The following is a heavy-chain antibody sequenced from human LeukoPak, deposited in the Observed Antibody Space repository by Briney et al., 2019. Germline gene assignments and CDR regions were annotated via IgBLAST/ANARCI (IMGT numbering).Heavy chain of an antibody. V-gene: IGHV3-23*01. J-gene: IGHJ4*02. CDR2: ISTSGGNT. Sequence: PGGSLRLSCAASGFTFSTYAMSWVRQAPGKGLEWVSGISTSGGNTYYADSVKGRFTISRDDPHNTLYLQMNSLRAEDTAVYFCARGGVDYYGSGTYYLMYYFDYWGQGALVTVSS. CDR1: GFTFSTYA. D-gene: IGHD3-10*01. CDR3: ARGGVDYYGSGTYYLMYYFDY.